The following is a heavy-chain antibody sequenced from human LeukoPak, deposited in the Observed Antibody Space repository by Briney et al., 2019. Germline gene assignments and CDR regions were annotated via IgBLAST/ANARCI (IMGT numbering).Heavy chain of an antibody. CDR2: ISQNGDNT. CDR1: GFAFSSYS. Sequence: GGSLRLSCAASGFAFSSYSMNWVRQAPGKGLESVSGISQNGDNTYYADSVKGRFTISKDNSENTLYLQMNSLRPEDTAVYYCMNPNHYGSGRWGQGTLVTVSS. CDR3: MNPNHYGSGR. V-gene: IGHV3-64D*06. D-gene: IGHD3-10*01. J-gene: IGHJ4*02.